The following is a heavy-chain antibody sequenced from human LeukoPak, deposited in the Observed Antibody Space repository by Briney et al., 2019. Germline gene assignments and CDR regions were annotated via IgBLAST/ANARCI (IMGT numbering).Heavy chain of an antibody. CDR1: GGSISSYY. CDR2: IYYSGST. J-gene: IGHJ4*02. Sequence: SETLSLTCTVSGGSISSYYWSWIRQPPGKGLEWIGYIYYSGSTNYNPSLESRVTISVDTSKNQFSLKLSSVTAADTAVYYCARDNGGCSGGSCYPFDYWGQGTLVTVSS. D-gene: IGHD2-15*01. V-gene: IGHV4-59*01. CDR3: ARDNGGCSGGSCYPFDY.